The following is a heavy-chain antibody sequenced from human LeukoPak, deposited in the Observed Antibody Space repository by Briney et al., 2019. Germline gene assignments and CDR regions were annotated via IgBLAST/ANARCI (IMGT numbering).Heavy chain of an antibody. CDR2: ISGSGGST. J-gene: IGHJ5*02. CDR3: ARPRGEGWFGP. Sequence: GGSLRLSCAASGFTFSSYAMSWVRQAPGKGLEWVSAISGSGGSTYYADSVKGRFTISRDNSKNTLYLQMNSLRAEDTAVYYCARPRGEGWFGPWGQGTLVTVSS. CDR1: GFTFSSYA. D-gene: IGHD3-10*01. V-gene: IGHV3-23*01.